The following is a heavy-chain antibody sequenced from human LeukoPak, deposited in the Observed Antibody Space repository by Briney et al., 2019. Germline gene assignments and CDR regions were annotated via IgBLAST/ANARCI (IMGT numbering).Heavy chain of an antibody. Sequence: NPGGSLRLSCAASGFTFSDYYMSWIRQAPGKGLEWVSYISSSGSTIYYADSVKGRFTISRDDSKNSLSLQMNSLKTEDTAVYYCARVASCGGDCYRSFDYWGQGTLVTVSS. CDR3: ARVASCGGDCYRSFDY. CDR1: GFTFSDYY. V-gene: IGHV3-11*01. CDR2: ISSSGSTI. D-gene: IGHD2-21*02. J-gene: IGHJ4*02.